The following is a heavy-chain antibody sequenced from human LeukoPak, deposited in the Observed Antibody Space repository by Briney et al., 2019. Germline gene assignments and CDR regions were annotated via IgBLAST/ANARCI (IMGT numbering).Heavy chain of an antibody. V-gene: IGHV4-39*01. D-gene: IGHD5-24*01. CDR2: IYYSGNI. J-gene: IGHJ4*02. Sequence: SEILSLTCTVSGGSISSSSYYWGWIRQPPGKGLEWIGSIYYSGNIYYNPSLKSRVTISVDTSKNQFSLKLSSVTAADATVYYCARTPRDGYNSPYFDCWGQGTLVTVSS. CDR1: GGSISSSSYY. CDR3: ARTPRDGYNSPYFDC.